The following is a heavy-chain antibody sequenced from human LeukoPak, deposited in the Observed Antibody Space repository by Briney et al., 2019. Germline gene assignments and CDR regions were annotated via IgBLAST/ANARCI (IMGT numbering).Heavy chain of an antibody. J-gene: IGHJ4*02. CDR3: ARDRYYDSSGYYESVYY. CDR1: GGTFGSYA. V-gene: IGHV1-69*13. CDR2: IIPIFGTA. D-gene: IGHD3-22*01. Sequence: SVTVSCTASGGTFGSYAISWVRQAPGQGLEWMGGIIPIFGTANYAQKFQGRVTITADESTSTAYMELSSLRSEDTAVYYCARDRYYDSSGYYESVYYWGQGTLVTVSS.